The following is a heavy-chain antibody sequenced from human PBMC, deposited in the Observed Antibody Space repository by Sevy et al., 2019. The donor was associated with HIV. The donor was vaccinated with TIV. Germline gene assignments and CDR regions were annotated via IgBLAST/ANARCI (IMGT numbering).Heavy chain of an antibody. Sequence: ASVKVSCKASGYTLTNYPICWVRQAPGQGLEWVGCLRTLNGETKYAQKVQGRASMTTDTSTSTAYMELRSLRSDDTAVYYCARDFDGSGHYYLDYFDYWGQGTLVTVSS. CDR1: GYTLTNYP. D-gene: IGHD3-22*01. J-gene: IGHJ4*02. V-gene: IGHV1-18*01. CDR2: LRTLNGET. CDR3: ARDFDGSGHYYLDYFDY.